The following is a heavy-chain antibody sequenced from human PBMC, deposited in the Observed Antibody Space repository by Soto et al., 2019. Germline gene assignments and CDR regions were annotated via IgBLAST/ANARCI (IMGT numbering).Heavy chain of an antibody. CDR3: ARHGPLRYFDWLEYYYYYMDV. J-gene: IGHJ6*03. D-gene: IGHD3-9*01. CDR2: IYPGDSDT. Sequence: GESLKISCKVSGYSFTSYWIGCVRQMPGKGLEWMGIIYPGDSDTRYSPSFQGQVTISADKSISTAYLQWSSLKASDTAMYYCARHGPLRYFDWLEYYYYYMDVWGKGTTVTVSS. CDR1: GYSFTSYW. V-gene: IGHV5-51*01.